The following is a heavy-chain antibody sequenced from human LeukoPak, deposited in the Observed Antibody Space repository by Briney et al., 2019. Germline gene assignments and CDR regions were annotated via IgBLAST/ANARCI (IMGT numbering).Heavy chain of an antibody. V-gene: IGHV4-34*01. CDR3: ARGSPRMDIVVVPAASSLNWFDP. CDR2: INHSGST. D-gene: IGHD2-2*03. CDR1: GGAFSGYY. J-gene: IGHJ5*02. Sequence: SETLSLTCAVYGGAFSGYYWSWIRQPPGKGLEWIGEINHSGSTNYNPSLKSRVTISVDTSKNQFSLKLSSVTAADTAVYYCARGSPRMDIVVVPAASSLNWFDPWGQGTLVTVSS.